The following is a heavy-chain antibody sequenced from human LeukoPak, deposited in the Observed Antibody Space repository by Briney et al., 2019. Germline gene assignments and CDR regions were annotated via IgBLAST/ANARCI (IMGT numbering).Heavy chain of an antibody. V-gene: IGHV3-33*06. J-gene: IGHJ4*02. CDR3: AKELDSSGYFDY. D-gene: IGHD3-22*01. Sequence: GGSLRLSCAASGFSFSSYGMNWVRQAPGKGLEWVAVIWYDGNKKYYADSVRGRFTISRDNSKNTLYLQMNSLRAEDTAVYYCAKELDSSGYFDYWGQGTLVTVSS. CDR1: GFSFSSYG. CDR2: IWYDGNKK.